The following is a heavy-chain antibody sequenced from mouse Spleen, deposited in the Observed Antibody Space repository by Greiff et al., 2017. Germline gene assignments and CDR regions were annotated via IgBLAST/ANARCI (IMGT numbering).Heavy chain of an antibody. J-gene: IGHJ2*01. CDR2: IYPGSGST. V-gene: IGHV1-55*01. D-gene: IGHD2-1*01. CDR3: ASGYYGNYRGYFDY. CDR1: GYTFTSYW. Sequence: QVQLQQPGAELVKPGASVKMSCKASGYTFTSYWITWVKQRPGQGLEWIGDIYPGSGSTNYNEKFKSKATLTVDTSSSTAYMQLSSLTSEDSAVYYWASGYYGNYRGYFDYWGQGATLTVSS.